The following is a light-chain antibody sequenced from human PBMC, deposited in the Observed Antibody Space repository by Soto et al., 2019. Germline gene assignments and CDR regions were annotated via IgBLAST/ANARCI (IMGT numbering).Light chain of an antibody. Sequence: EIVMTHSPGTLSVSPGERATLSSRASQSVSSNLAWYQQKPGQAPRLLIYGASTRATGIPARFSGSGSETEFTLTISSLQSEDFAVYYCQQFYNWPRTFGQGTKV. CDR2: GAS. CDR3: QQFYNWPRT. J-gene: IGKJ1*01. V-gene: IGKV3-15*01. CDR1: QSVSSN.